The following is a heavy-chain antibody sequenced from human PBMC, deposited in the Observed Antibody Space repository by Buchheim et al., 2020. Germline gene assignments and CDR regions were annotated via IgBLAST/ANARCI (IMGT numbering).Heavy chain of an antibody. J-gene: IGHJ4*02. D-gene: IGHD2-15*01. CDR2: ISSSSTI. V-gene: IGHV3-48*01. CDR1: GFTFSSYS. Sequence: EVQLVESGGGLVQPGGSLRLSCAASGFTFSSYSMNWVRQAPGKGLEWVSYISSSSTIYYADSVKGRFTISRDNAKNSLYLQMNSLRAEDTAVYYCARFSTPTPDYWGQGTL. CDR3: ARFSTPTPDY.